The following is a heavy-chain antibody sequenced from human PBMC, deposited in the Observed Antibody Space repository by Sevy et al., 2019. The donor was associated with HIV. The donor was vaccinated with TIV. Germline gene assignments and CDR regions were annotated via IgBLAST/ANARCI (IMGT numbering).Heavy chain of an antibody. V-gene: IGHV1-58*01. Sequence: ASVKVSCKASGLPFSNSVVQWVRRTRGQRLEWIGWIVVGSGVTNYAQRFQKTVTITRDLSTGTVYMELSSLRSEDSAVYYCAAEDTTRFGGPARVFEIWGQGTMVTVSS. D-gene: IGHD3-16*01. CDR3: AAEDTTRFGGPARVFEI. CDR2: IVVGSGVT. CDR1: GLPFSNSV. J-gene: IGHJ3*02.